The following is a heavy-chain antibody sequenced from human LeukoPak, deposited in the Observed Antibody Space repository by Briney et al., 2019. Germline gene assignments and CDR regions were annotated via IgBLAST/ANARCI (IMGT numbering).Heavy chain of an antibody. CDR3: AREGGGYSHEPFY. CDR1: GFTFSSYS. V-gene: IGHV3-21*01. J-gene: IGHJ4*02. Sequence: GGSLRLSCAASGFTFSSYSMNWVRQAPGKGLEWVSSISSSSSYIYYADSVKGRFTISRDNAKNSLYLQMNSLRAEDTAVYYCAREGGGYSHEPFYWGQGTLVTVSS. CDR2: ISSSSSYI. D-gene: IGHD5-18*01.